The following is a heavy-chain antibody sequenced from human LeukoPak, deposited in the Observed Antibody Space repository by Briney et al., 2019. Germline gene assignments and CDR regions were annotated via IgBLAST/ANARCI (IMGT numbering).Heavy chain of an antibody. CDR1: GFTFTDHY. CDR2: IGPHSTFT. CDR3: VREGEGPLSKDFDY. Sequence: ASMTASCKSSGFTFTDHYIHWVRQGPGQGLEWMGYIGPHSTFTSSPQEFQGRVTMTRDASMSTAYMELTRLTSDDTAVYYCVREGEGPLSKDFDYWGQGTLVTVSS. J-gene: IGHJ4*02. D-gene: IGHD2/OR15-2a*01. V-gene: IGHV1-2*02.